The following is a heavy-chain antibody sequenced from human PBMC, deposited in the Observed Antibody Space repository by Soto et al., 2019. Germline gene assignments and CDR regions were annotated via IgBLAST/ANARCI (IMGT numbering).Heavy chain of an antibody. D-gene: IGHD3-10*02. J-gene: IGHJ2*01. CDR1: GFTFRSCG. V-gene: IGHV3-7*01. CDR2: IRQDGTDK. Sequence: GESRRLSCAASGFTFRSCGMSWVRQAPGKGLEWVANIRQDGTDKNYVDSVKGRFTISRDNTKNSLYLQMNSLRVDDTAFYFCARDKKNRHVFDLWGHGTLVTVSS. CDR3: ARDKKNRHVFDL.